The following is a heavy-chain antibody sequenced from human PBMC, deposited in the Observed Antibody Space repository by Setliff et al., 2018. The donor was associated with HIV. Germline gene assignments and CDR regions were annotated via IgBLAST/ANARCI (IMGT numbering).Heavy chain of an antibody. CDR1: GYTLTNYD. Sequence: GASVKVSCKASGYTLTNYDINWVRQATGQGLEWMGWMNPSGATGYAQEFQGRVTMTRDTSISTAYMELSSLRSGDTAVYYCARVISGRGRELPDFDYWGQGTQVTVSS. CDR3: ARVISGRGRELPDFDY. J-gene: IGHJ4*02. D-gene: IGHD3-10*01. V-gene: IGHV1-8*02. CDR2: MNPSGAT.